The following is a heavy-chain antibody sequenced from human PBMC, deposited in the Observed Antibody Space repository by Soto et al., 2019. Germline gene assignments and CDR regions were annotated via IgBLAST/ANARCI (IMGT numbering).Heavy chain of an antibody. CDR2: IYYSGST. V-gene: IGHV4-39*01. Sequence: QLQLQESGPGLVKPSETLSLTCTVSGGSISSSSYYWGWIRQPPGKGLEWIGSIYYSGSTYYNPSLKSRVTISVDTTKNQFSRKLSSVTAADTAVYYCARHLLGSSGYRALTRYYYGMDVWGQGTTVTVSS. J-gene: IGHJ6*02. CDR3: ARHLLGSSGYRALTRYYYGMDV. D-gene: IGHD3-22*01. CDR1: GGSISSSSYY.